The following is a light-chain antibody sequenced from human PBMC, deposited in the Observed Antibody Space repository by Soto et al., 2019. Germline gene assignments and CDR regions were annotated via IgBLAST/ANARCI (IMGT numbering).Light chain of an antibody. CDR2: AAS. CDR1: QDISDY. CDR3: QQLNSYPLT. V-gene: IGKV1-9*01. J-gene: IGKJ4*01. Sequence: DIQLTQSPSFLSASVGDGVTITCRASQDISDYLAWYQQRPGKAPKLLIYAASTLQSGVPSRFSGSGSGTEFTLTISSLQPEDFATYSCQQLNSYPLTFGGGTKVDIK.